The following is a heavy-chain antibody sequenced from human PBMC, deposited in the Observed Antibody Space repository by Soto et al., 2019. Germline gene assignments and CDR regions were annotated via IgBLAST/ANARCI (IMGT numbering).Heavy chain of an antibody. CDR2: IYSGGST. J-gene: IGHJ4*02. CDR3: ARIPRGPQSMPLAYFDY. Sequence: GGSLRLSCAASGFTVSSNYMSWVRQAPGKGLEWVSVIYSGGSTYYADSVKGRFTISRDNSKNTLYLQMNSLRAEDTAVYYCARIPRGPQSMPLAYFDYWGQGTLVTVSS. D-gene: IGHD3-10*01. CDR1: GFTVSSNY. V-gene: IGHV3-66*01.